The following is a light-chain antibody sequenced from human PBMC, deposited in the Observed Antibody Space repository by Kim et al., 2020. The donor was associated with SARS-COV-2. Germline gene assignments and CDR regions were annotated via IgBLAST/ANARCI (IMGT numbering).Light chain of an antibody. CDR1: QTVPSN. J-gene: IGKJ4*01. CDR3: QQYKNWPLT. CDR2: GAS. Sequence: PGERATRAGRASQTVPSNLAWYQQKPGQAPRLLIFGASTRATGVPARFTGSGSGTEFTLTISSLQSEDFAVYYCQQYKNWPLTFGGGTRVDIK. V-gene: IGKV3D-15*01.